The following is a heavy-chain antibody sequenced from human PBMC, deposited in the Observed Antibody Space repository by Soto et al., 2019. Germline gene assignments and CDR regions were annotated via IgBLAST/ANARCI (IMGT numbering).Heavy chain of an antibody. V-gene: IGHV3-21*01. CDR2: ISSNSAYI. D-gene: IGHD3-10*01. CDR1: GFTFRSFT. Sequence: LRLACEASGFTFRSFTMNWVRQAPGKGLEWVSTISSNSAYIYYTDALRGRFTISRDNAKNSLHLQMNSLRAEDTAVYYCTREASRDSSARGGFDSWGPGPLVTGSS. CDR3: TREASRDSSARGGFDS. J-gene: IGHJ5*01.